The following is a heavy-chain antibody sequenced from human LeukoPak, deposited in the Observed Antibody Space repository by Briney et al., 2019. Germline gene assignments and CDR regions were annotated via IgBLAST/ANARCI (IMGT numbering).Heavy chain of an antibody. CDR1: GYSFTSYW. Sequence: GESLRISCKGSGYSFTSYWISWVRQMPGKGLEWMGRIDPSDSYTNYSPSFQGHVTISADKSISTAYLQWSSLKASDTAMDYSARLRYSSDYWFDPWGQGTLVTVSS. CDR2: IDPSDSYT. J-gene: IGHJ5*02. CDR3: ARLRYSSDYWFDP. V-gene: IGHV5-10-1*01. D-gene: IGHD6-19*01.